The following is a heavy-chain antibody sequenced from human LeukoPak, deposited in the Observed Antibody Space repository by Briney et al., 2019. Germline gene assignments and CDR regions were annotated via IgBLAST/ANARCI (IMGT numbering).Heavy chain of an antibody. J-gene: IGHJ6*03. CDR1: GFTFDDYA. V-gene: IGHV3-9*01. CDR3: AKSGIIQGYYFYYMDV. D-gene: IGHD5-18*01. CDR2: ISWKSDRI. Sequence: GGSLRLSCAASGFTFDDYAMHWVRQAPGKGLEWVSGISWKSDRIGYADSVKGRFTISGDNAKNSLYLQMNSLRAEDTALYYCAKSGIIQGYYFYYMDVWGKGTTVTISS.